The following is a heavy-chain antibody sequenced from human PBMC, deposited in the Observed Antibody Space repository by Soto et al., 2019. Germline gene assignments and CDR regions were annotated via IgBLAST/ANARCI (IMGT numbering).Heavy chain of an antibody. CDR3: ARGGHYYDSSGSIPYYFDY. CDR2: IIPIFGTA. J-gene: IGHJ4*02. D-gene: IGHD3-22*01. V-gene: IGHV1-69*06. Sequence: SVKVSCKASGYTFTGYYMHWVRQAPGQGVEWMGGIIPIFGTANYAQKFQGRVTITADKSTSTAYMELSSLRSEDTAVYYCARGGHYYDSSGSIPYYFDYWGQGTLVTVSS. CDR1: GYTFTGYY.